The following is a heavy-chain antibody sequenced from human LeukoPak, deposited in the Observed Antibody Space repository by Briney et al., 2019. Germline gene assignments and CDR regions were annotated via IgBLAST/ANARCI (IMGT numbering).Heavy chain of an antibody. CDR2: IYYSGST. V-gene: IGHV4-59*01. Sequence: SETLSLTCTVSGGSISSCYWSWIRQPPGKGLECIGYIYYSGSTNYNPSLKSRVTISVDTSKNQFSLKLSSVTAADTAVYYCARRTYFYDSSGYYFDYWGQGTLVTVSS. CDR1: GGSISSCY. CDR3: ARRTYFYDSSGYYFDY. D-gene: IGHD3-22*01. J-gene: IGHJ4*02.